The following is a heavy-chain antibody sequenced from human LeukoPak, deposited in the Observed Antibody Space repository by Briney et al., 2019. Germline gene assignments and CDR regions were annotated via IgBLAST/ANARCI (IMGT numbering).Heavy chain of an antibody. J-gene: IGHJ4*02. CDR3: ARYVVYGSGKYYFDY. CDR2: INHGGTT. D-gene: IGHD3-10*01. V-gene: IGHV4-39*01. Sequence: SETLSLTCTVSGGSISNTEYYWSWIRQPPGKELEWIASINHGGTTYYNPSLKSRVAISVDTSKNQFSLRLSSVTAADTAVYLCARYVVYGSGKYYFDYWGQGSLVTVPS. CDR1: GGSISNTEYY.